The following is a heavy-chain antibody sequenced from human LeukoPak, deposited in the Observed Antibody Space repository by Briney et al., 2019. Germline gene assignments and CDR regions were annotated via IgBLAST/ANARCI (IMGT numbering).Heavy chain of an antibody. CDR3: AGGHRHFYSYYFMDV. CDR1: GGSFSGYY. J-gene: IGHJ6*03. CDR2: INHSGNI. Sequence: SSETLSLTCAVYGGSFSGYYWSWIRQPPGKGLEWIGEINHSGNINSNPSLTSRVTISLDESKNQFSLKVTSVTAADTAVYYCAGGHRHFYSYYFMDVWGKGTTVTVS. V-gene: IGHV4-34*01.